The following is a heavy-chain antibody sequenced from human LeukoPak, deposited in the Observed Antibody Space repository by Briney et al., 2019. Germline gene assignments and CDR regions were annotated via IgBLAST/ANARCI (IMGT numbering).Heavy chain of an antibody. CDR2: INPNSGGT. V-gene: IGHV1-2*02. Sequence: GASVKVSCKASGYTFTGYYMHWVRQAPGQGLERMGWINPNSGGTNYAQKFQGGVTMTRDTSISTAYMELSRLRSDDTAVYYCARGLPYGGYGGWFDPWGQGTLVTVSS. CDR3: ARGLPYGGYGGWFDP. D-gene: IGHD5-12*01. J-gene: IGHJ5*02. CDR1: GYTFTGYY.